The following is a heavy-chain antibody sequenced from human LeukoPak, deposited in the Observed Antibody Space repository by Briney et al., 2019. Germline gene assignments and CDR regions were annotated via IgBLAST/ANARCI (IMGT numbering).Heavy chain of an antibody. D-gene: IGHD3-22*01. Sequence: PSETLSLTCTVSGGSISSSSYYWGWIRQPPGKGLEWIGSIYYSGSTYYNPSLKSRVTISVDTSKNQFSLKLSSVTAADTAVYYCARAADYDSSGYRNWYFDLWGRGTLVTVSS. CDR1: GGSISSSSYY. CDR3: ARAADYDSSGYRNWYFDL. CDR2: IYYSGST. V-gene: IGHV4-39*07. J-gene: IGHJ2*01.